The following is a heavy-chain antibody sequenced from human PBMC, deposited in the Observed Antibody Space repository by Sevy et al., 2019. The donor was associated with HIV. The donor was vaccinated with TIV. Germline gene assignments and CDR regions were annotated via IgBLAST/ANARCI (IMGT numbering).Heavy chain of an antibody. CDR2: ISGSGTRT. D-gene: IGHD3-22*01. J-gene: IGHJ6*03. CDR1: GFSLDSYG. Sequence: GGSLRLSCAVSGFSLDSYGMTWVRQAPGKGLEWVSGISGSGTRTYYADSVKGRFSISRDNSKNRLYLQMNSLRSEDKSIHYCAKGGGGHYDPDEIGYYFYYYNMDVWGKGTTVTVSS. CDR3: AKGGGGHYDPDEIGYYFYYYNMDV. V-gene: IGHV3-23*01.